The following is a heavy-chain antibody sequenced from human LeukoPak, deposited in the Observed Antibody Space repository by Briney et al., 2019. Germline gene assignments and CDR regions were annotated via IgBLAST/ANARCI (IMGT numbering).Heavy chain of an antibody. CDR2: INHSGST. V-gene: IGHV4-34*01. D-gene: IGHD4-17*01. J-gene: IGHJ4*02. Sequence: SETLSLTCAVYGGSFSGYYWSWIRQPPGKGLEWIGEINHSGSTNYNPSLKSRVTISVDTSKNQLSLKLSSVTAADTAVYYCARARLDHDYGDYSLDYWGQGTLVTVSS. CDR1: GGSFSGYY. CDR3: ARARLDHDYGDYSLDY.